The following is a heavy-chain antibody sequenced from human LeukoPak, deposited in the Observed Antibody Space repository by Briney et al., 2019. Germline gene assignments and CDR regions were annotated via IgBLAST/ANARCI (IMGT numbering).Heavy chain of an antibody. CDR3: ARDRYYYDSSGYYVFDY. J-gene: IGHJ4*02. Sequence: SETLSLTCTVSGGSISSSSYYWGWIRQPPGKGLEWIGRIYTSGSTNYNPSLKSRVTMSVDTSKNQFSLKLSSVTAADTAVYYCARDRYYYDSSGYYVFDYWGQGTLVTVSS. CDR1: GGSISSSSYY. V-gene: IGHV4-39*07. D-gene: IGHD3-22*01. CDR2: IYTSGST.